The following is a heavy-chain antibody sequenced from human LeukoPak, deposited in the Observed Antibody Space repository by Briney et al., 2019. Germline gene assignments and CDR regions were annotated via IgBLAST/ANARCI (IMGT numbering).Heavy chain of an antibody. CDR2: IYSGGST. J-gene: IGHJ6*03. CDR3: ASQYYDFWSGYYDYYMDV. Sequence: PGGSLRLSCAASGFTVSSNYMSWVRQAPGKGLEWVSVIYSGGSTYYADSVKGRFTISRDNSKNTLYLQMNSLRAEDTAVYYCASQYYDFWSGYYDYYMDVWGKGTTVTVSS. D-gene: IGHD3-3*01. V-gene: IGHV3-53*01. CDR1: GFTVSSNY.